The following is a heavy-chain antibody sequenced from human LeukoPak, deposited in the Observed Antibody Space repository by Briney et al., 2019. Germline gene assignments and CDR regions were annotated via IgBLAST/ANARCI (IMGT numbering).Heavy chain of an antibody. CDR2: FKTKYNQV. D-gene: IGHD4-11*01. CDR1: GFTFSSYA. Sequence: GGSLRLSCAASGFTFSSYAMNWVRQAPGKGLEWVSTFKTKYNQVYYAESVRGRFTISTDNSRNTVFLQMNSLRADDTALYYCARSVPDYTRFDYWGQGALVTVSS. V-gene: IGHV3-23*05. CDR3: ARSVPDYTRFDY. J-gene: IGHJ4*02.